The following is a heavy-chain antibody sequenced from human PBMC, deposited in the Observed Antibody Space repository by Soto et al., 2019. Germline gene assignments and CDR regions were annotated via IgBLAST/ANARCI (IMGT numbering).Heavy chain of an antibody. CDR1: GGSISSGDYY. CDR2: IYYSGST. Sequence: QVQLQESGPGLVKPSQTLSLTCTVSGGSISSGDYYWSWIRQPPGKGLEWIGYIYYSGSTYYNPSLKSRVTISVDTSKNQFSLKLSSVTAADTAVYSCARGILEWLLRSYYYYGMDVWGQGTTVTVSS. J-gene: IGHJ6*02. CDR3: ARGILEWLLRSYYYYGMDV. V-gene: IGHV4-30-4*01. D-gene: IGHD3-3*01.